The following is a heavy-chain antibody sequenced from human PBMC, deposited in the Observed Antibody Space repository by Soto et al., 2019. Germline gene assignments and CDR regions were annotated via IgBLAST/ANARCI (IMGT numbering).Heavy chain of an antibody. Sequence: GGSLRLSCAASGFTFSSYAMSWVRQAPGKGLEWVSAISGSGGSTYYADSVKGRFTISRDNSKNTLYLQMNSLRAEDTAVYYCAKGAGYCTNGVCYTEVLWDYYYGMDVWGQGTTVTVSS. CDR1: GFTFSSYA. V-gene: IGHV3-23*01. CDR2: ISGSGGST. D-gene: IGHD2-8*01. J-gene: IGHJ6*02. CDR3: AKGAGYCTNGVCYTEVLWDYYYGMDV.